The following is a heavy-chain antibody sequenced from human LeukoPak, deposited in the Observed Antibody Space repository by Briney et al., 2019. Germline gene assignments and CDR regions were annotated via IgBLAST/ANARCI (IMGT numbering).Heavy chain of an antibody. CDR1: GFTFDDYG. D-gene: IGHD3-10*01. Sequence: GGSLRLSCAASGFTFDDYGMSWVRQAPGKGLEWVSGINWNGGSTGYADSVKGRFTISRDNAKNSLYLQMNSLRAEDTAVYYCARDGTRVDYYGSGSYYNPRGFDYWGQGTLVTVSS. V-gene: IGHV3-20*04. CDR3: ARDGTRVDYYGSGSYYNPRGFDY. J-gene: IGHJ4*02. CDR2: INWNGGST.